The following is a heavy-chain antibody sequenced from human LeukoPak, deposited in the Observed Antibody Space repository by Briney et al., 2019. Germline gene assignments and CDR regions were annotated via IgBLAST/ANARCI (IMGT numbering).Heavy chain of an antibody. CDR1: GFTFNRYW. J-gene: IGHJ4*02. D-gene: IGHD2-15*01. CDR3: ARVDCSGGSCYFDY. Sequence: GGALRLSCAASGFTFNRYWMHWVRQTPGKGLVWVSRINSDGSSTRCADSVKGRFTISRDNAKNTLDLQMSSLRAEDTAVYYCARVDCSGGSCYFDYWGQGTLVTVSS. V-gene: IGHV3-74*01. CDR2: INSDGSST.